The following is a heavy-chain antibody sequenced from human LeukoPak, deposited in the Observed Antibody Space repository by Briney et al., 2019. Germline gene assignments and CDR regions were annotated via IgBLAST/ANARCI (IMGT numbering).Heavy chain of an antibody. CDR3: ARDLITIFGVVIHTYYYYGMDV. CDR1: GYTFTSYA. J-gene: IGHJ6*02. D-gene: IGHD3-3*01. CDR2: INAGNGNT. V-gene: IGHV1-3*01. Sequence: GASVKVYCKASGYTFTSYAMHWVRQAPGQRLEWMGWINAGNGNTKYSQKFQGRVTITRDTSASTAYMELGSLRSEDTAVYYCARDLITIFGVVIHTYYYYGMDVWGQGTTVTVSS.